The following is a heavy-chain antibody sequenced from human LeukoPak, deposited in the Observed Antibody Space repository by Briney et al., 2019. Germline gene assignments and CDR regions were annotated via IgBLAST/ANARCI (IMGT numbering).Heavy chain of an antibody. V-gene: IGHV3-74*01. D-gene: IGHD2-15*01. CDR3: ARDYYSSYYYYGMDV. CDR1: GFTLSSYW. CDR2: INSDGSST. J-gene: IGHJ6*02. Sequence: GGSLRLSCAASGFTLSSYWMHWVRQAPGKGLVWVSRINSDGSSTSYADSVKGRFTISRDNSKNTLYLQMNSLRAEDTAVYYCARDYYSSYYYYGMDVWGQGTTVTVSS.